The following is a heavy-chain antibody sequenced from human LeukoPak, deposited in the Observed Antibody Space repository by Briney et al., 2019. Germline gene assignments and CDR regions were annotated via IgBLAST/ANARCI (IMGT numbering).Heavy chain of an antibody. CDR1: GFTFSSYW. CDR3: ARDRGYYYDSSGYYYYY. Sequence: GGSLRLSCAASGFTFSSYWMSWVRQAPGKGLEWVANIKQDGSEKYYVDSVKGRFTISRDNAKNSLYLQMNSLRAEDTAVHYCARDRGYYYDSSGYYYYYWGQGTLVTVSS. D-gene: IGHD3-22*01. V-gene: IGHV3-7*01. J-gene: IGHJ4*02. CDR2: IKQDGSEK.